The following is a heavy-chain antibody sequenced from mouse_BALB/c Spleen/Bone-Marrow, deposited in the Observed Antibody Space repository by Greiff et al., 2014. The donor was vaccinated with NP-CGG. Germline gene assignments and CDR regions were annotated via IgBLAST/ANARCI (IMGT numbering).Heavy chain of an antibody. CDR1: GFSLTSYG. CDR2: IWAGGST. J-gene: IGHJ1*01. Sequence: QVQLKQSGPGLVAPSQSLSITCPVSGFSLTSYGVPWVRQPPGKGLGGLGVIWAGGSTNYNSALMSRLSISKDNSKSQVFLKMNSLQTDDTAMYYCARDPIYYDYDWYFDVWGAGTTVTVSS. V-gene: IGHV2-9*02. CDR3: ARDPIYYDYDWYFDV. D-gene: IGHD2-4*01.